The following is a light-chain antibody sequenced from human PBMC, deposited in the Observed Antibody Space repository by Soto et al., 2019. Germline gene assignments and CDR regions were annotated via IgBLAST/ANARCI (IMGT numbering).Light chain of an antibody. CDR1: QSISIY. V-gene: IGKV3-11*01. Sequence: EIVLTQSPATQSLSPGARAPLSCRARQSISIYLAWYQQNPGQAPRLLIYDASNRATGIPARFSGSGSGTDFTLTISSLEPEDFAVYYCQQRNNWPPEITFGQGTRLEIK. CDR2: DAS. CDR3: QQRNNWPPEIT. J-gene: IGKJ5*01.